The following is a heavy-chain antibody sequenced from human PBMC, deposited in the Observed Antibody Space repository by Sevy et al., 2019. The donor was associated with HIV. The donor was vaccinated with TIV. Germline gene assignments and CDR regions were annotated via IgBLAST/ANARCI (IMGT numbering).Heavy chain of an antibody. V-gene: IGHV4-34*01. Sequence: SETLSLTCAVYGGSFSGYYWSWIRQPPGKGLEWIGEINHSGSTNYNPSLKSRVTISVDTSKNQFSLKLSSVPAADTAVYYCARGTGYSSSWYVYWGQGTLVTVSS. J-gene: IGHJ4*02. CDR2: INHSGST. CDR3: ARGTGYSSSWYVY. CDR1: GGSFSGYY. D-gene: IGHD6-13*01.